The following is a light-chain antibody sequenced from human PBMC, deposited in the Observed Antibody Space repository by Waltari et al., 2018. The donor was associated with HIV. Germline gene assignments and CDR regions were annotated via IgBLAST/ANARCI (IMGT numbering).Light chain of an antibody. CDR3: QQYDDGPRGIT. V-gene: IGKV3-15*01. CDR1: QSISAK. Sequence: EIVMTQSPPTLAVSPGQRVTLSCRASQSISAKVAWYQQRPGQAPRLLIYEVATRPTGIPARFSGSGSGTEFTLTISSLQSEDFATYFCQQYDDGPRGITFGQGTMLEIK. J-gene: IGKJ2*01. CDR2: EVA.